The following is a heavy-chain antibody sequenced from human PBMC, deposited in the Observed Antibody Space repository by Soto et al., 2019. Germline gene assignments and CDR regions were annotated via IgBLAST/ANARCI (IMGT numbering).Heavy chain of an antibody. D-gene: IGHD4-17*01. V-gene: IGHV4-39*01. CDR3: ARHLEETTVTTYWFDP. CDR1: GGSISSSSYY. CDR2: IYYSGST. Sequence: QLQLQESGPGLVKPSETLSLTCTVSGGSISSSSYYWGWIRQPPGKGLEWIGSIYYSGSTYYNPSLKSRVTISVDTSKNQFSLKLSSVTAADTAVYYCARHLEETTVTTYWFDPWGQGTLVTVSS. J-gene: IGHJ5*02.